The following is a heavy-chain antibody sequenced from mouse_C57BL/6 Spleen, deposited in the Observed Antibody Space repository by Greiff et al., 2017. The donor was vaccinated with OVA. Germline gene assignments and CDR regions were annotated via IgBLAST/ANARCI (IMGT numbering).Heavy chain of an antibody. CDR3: ARGGSGYVRMDY. Sequence: QVQLQQPGAELVMPGASVKLSCKASGYTFTSYWMHWVKQRPGQGLEWIGEIDPSDSYTNYNQKFKGKSTLTVDKSSSTAYMQLSSLTSEDSAVYYCARGGSGYVRMDYWGQGTSVTVSS. CDR2: IDPSDSYT. J-gene: IGHJ4*01. V-gene: IGHV1-69*01. D-gene: IGHD3-2*02. CDR1: GYTFTSYW.